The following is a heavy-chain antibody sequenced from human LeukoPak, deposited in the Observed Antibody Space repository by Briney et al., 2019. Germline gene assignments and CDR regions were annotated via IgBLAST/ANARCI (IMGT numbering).Heavy chain of an antibody. D-gene: IGHD3-3*01. CDR3: ATVYYDFWSAPIGYFDY. Sequence: PGGSLRLSCAASGFTFSSYAMSWVRQAPGKGLEWVSAISGSGGSTYYADSVKGRFTISRDNSKNTLYLQMNSLRAEDTAAYYCATVYYDFWSAPIGYFDYWGQGTLVTVSS. V-gene: IGHV3-23*01. J-gene: IGHJ4*02. CDR1: GFTFSSYA. CDR2: ISGSGGST.